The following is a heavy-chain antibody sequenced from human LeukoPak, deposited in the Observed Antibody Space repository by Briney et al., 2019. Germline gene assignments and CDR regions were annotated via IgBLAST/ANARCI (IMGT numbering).Heavy chain of an antibody. V-gene: IGHV3-7*01. CDR3: ARPPPNYDILTGYYRDGYYYMDV. J-gene: IGHJ6*03. D-gene: IGHD3-9*01. CDR1: GFTFSSYW. CDR2: IKQDGSEK. Sequence: PGGSLRLSCAASGFTFSSYWMSWVRQAPGKGLEWVANIKQDGSEKYYVDSVKGRFTISRDNAKNSLYLQMNSLRAEDTAVYYCARPPPNYDILTGYYRDGYYYMDVWGKGTTVTISS.